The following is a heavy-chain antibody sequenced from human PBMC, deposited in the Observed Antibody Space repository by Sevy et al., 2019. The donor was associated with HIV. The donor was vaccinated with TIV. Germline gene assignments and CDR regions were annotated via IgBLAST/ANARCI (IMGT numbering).Heavy chain of an antibody. CDR3: ARDPRIYGDYLLAYFDY. Sequence: GGSLRLSCAASGLTPSTYGIHWVRQAPGKGLEWVAVIGYDGNNKFYADSVKGRFTISRDDSKNTGFLQMDSLRAEDTAVYYCARDPRIYGDYLLAYFDYWGQGTLVT. CDR1: GLTPSTYG. V-gene: IGHV3-33*01. CDR2: IGYDGNNK. J-gene: IGHJ4*02. D-gene: IGHD4-17*01.